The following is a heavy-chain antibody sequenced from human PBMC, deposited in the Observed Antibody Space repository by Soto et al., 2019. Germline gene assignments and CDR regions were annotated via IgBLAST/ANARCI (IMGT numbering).Heavy chain of an antibody. CDR1: GYTFTSYG. J-gene: IGHJ6*02. D-gene: IGHD6-13*01. CDR2: ISAYNGNT. Sequence: ASVKVSCKASGYTFTSYGISWVRQAPGQGLEWMGWISAYNGNTNYAQKLQGRVTMTTDTSTSTAYMELRSLRSDDTAVYYCARDSRYSSSQTTNYYYQYGMDVWGQGTTVT. CDR3: ARDSRYSSSQTTNYYYQYGMDV. V-gene: IGHV1-18*01.